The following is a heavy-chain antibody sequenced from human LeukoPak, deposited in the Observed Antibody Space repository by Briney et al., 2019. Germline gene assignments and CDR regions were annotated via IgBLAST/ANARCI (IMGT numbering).Heavy chain of an antibody. CDR2: ISGSGGST. V-gene: IGHV3-23*01. Sequence: GGSLRLSCAASGFTFSSYAMSWVRQAPGKGLEWVSAISGSGGSTYYADSVKGRFTISRDNSKNTLYLQMNSLRAEDTALYHCARDLEDCSGGSCFDAFDIWGQGTMVTVSS. CDR3: ARDLEDCSGGSCFDAFDI. D-gene: IGHD2-15*01. J-gene: IGHJ3*02. CDR1: GFTFSSYA.